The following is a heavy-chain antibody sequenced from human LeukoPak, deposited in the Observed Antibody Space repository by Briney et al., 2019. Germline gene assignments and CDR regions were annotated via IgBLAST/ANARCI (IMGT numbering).Heavy chain of an antibody. CDR3: AKDETGFLNYFHY. J-gene: IGHJ4*02. CDR2: IDSSGTKT. D-gene: IGHD3-3*01. Sequence: GGSLRLSCAASGFTFSSYTMSWVRQAPGKGLAWVSGIDSSGTKTAYADSVKGRFTISRDNPRNTLYLQMNSLRAEDTAVYYCAKDETGFLNYFHYWGQGALVTVSS. CDR1: GFTFSSYT. V-gene: IGHV3-23*01.